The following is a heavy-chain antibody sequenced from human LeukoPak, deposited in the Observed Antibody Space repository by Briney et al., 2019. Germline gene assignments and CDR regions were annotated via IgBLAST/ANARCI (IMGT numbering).Heavy chain of an antibody. Sequence: GGSLRLSCAASGFTFSSYWMSWVRQAPGKGLEWVANIKQDGSEKYYADSVKGRFTISRDNAKNSLYLQMNSLRAEDTALYYCAKAKRAGVVRGVPNAFDIWGQGTMVTVSS. V-gene: IGHV3-7*03. CDR2: IKQDGSEK. J-gene: IGHJ3*02. CDR1: GFTFSSYW. CDR3: AKAKRAGVVRGVPNAFDI. D-gene: IGHD3-10*01.